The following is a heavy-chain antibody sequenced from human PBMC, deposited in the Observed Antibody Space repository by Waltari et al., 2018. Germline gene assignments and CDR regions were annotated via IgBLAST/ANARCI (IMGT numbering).Heavy chain of an antibody. Sequence: QLQLQESRPGLVKPSETLSLTRTASGGSISSSRYYWGWIRQPTGKWMAWIGSIYYSGSTDYNLSLKSRVTIYVYTSTNQFSLKRSSVTAADTALYDCARDLSIAAAGTVYYFDYWGQGTLVTVSS. CDR1: GGSISSSRYY. V-gene: IGHV4-39*02. CDR2: IYYSGST. D-gene: IGHD6-13*01. CDR3: ARDLSIAAAGTVYYFDY. J-gene: IGHJ4*02.